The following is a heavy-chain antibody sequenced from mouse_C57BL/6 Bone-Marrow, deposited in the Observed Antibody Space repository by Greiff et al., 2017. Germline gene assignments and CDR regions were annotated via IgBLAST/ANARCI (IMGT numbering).Heavy chain of an antibody. Sequence: VKLVESGPGLVQPSQSLSITCTVSGFSLTSYGVHWVRQSPGKGLEWLGVIWSGGSTDYNAAFISRLSISKDNSKSQVFFKMNSLQADDTAIYYCARSYYSNYVRYFDYWGQGTTLTVSS. V-gene: IGHV2-2*01. J-gene: IGHJ2*01. CDR2: IWSGGST. CDR3: ARSYYSNYVRYFDY. D-gene: IGHD2-5*01. CDR1: GFSLTSYG.